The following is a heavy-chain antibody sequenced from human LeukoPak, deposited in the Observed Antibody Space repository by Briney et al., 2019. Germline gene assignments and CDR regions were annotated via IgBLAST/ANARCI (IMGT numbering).Heavy chain of an antibody. CDR3: ARDRYGSGSYYVYDY. CDR2: INTNTGNP. Sequence: ASVTVSCKASGYTFTSYAMNLVRQAPAQGLEWMGLINTNTGNPTYAHGSTGRFVFSLDTSVSTAYLQISSLKAEDTAVYYCARDRYGSGSYYVYDYWGQGTLVSVCS. J-gene: IGHJ4*02. V-gene: IGHV7-4-1*02. D-gene: IGHD3-10*01. CDR1: GYTFTSYA.